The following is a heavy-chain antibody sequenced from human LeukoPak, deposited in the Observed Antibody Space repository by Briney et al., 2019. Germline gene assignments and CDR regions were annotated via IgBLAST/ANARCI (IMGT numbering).Heavy chain of an antibody. CDR3: ASLYADGFDI. CDR2: ISASGGTT. V-gene: IGHV3-23*01. D-gene: IGHD2-8*01. CDR1: GFTFSSYN. J-gene: IGHJ3*02. Sequence: PGGSLRLSCAASGFTFSSYNMNWVRQAPGKGLEWVSSISASGGTTYYADSVKGRFTISRDNSKNTLNLQMNSLRAEDTAVYHCASLYADGFDIWGQGTMVTVSS.